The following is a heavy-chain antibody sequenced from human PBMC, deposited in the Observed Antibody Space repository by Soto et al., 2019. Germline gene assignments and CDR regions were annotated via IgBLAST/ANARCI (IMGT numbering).Heavy chain of an antibody. V-gene: IGHV3-23*01. J-gene: IGHJ4*02. Sequence: LRLSCAASGFTFSSYAMTWVRQAPGTGMEWVSAISGSGGSTYYADSVKGRFTISRDNSKNTLYLQMNSLRAEDTAVYYCAKGHYDSSGSYPRLRPFDYWGRRTLVTVSS. D-gene: IGHD3-22*01. CDR2: ISGSGGST. CDR1: GFTFSSYA. CDR3: AKGHYDSSGSYPRLRPFDY.